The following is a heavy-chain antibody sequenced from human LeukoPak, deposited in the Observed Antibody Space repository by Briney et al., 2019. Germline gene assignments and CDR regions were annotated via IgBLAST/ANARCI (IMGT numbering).Heavy chain of an antibody. J-gene: IGHJ3*02. CDR2: IKQGGSER. CDR3: AKDGAPVGLPDAFDI. CDR1: GFIFSSYW. V-gene: IGHV3-7*01. Sequence: GGSLRLSCAASGFIFSSYWMSWVRQAPGKGLEWVANIKQGGSERYYVDSVKSRFSISRDNAKNSLYLQMNSLRAEDTAVYYCAKDGAPVGLPDAFDIWGQGTVVTVSS. D-gene: IGHD3-16*01.